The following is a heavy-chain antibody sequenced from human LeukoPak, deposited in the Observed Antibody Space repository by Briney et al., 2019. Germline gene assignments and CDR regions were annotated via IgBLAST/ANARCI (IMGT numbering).Heavy chain of an antibody. CDR1: GGSIRSYY. CDR3: ARQNPSGSYGYYFDY. Sequence: SETLSLTCSVSGGSIRSYYWSWIRQPPGKGLEWIGYIYYSGSTNYNPSLKSRVTISVDTSKNQFSLKLSSVTAADTAVYYCARQNPSGSYGYYFDYWGQGTLVTVSS. D-gene: IGHD1-26*01. V-gene: IGHV4-59*08. CDR2: IYYSGST. J-gene: IGHJ4*02.